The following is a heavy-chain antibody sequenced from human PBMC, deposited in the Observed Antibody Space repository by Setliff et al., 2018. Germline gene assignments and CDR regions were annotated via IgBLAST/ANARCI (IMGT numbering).Heavy chain of an antibody. CDR2: IHTGGGSA. D-gene: IGHD6-13*01. J-gene: IGHJ4*02. CDR1: GYSFTGYY. Sequence: WASVKVSCKTSGYSFTGYYMHWVRQAPGQGLEWMGIIHTGGGSASYAQKFQGRVTMTSDTSTRTVYMEVNSVRSDDTAIYYCARGGMAAAGRKGVFEYWGQGTQVTVSS. CDR3: ARGGMAAAGRKGVFEY. V-gene: IGHV1-46*01.